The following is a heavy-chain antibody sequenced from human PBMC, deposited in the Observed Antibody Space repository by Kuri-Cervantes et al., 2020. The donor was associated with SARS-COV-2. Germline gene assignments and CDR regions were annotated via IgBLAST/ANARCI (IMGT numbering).Heavy chain of an antibody. CDR1: GFTFSDHY. CDR2: IYAGGGT. CDR3: ARSCTYARCSEYFQH. Sequence: GESLKISCAASGFTFSDHYMSWVRQAPGKGLEWVSIIYAGGGTYYADSVKGQFTISRDISKNTVFLQMNRLRPEDTAVYYCARSCTYARCSEYFQHWGQGTLVTVSS. V-gene: IGHV3-66*02. J-gene: IGHJ1*01. D-gene: IGHD2-8*01.